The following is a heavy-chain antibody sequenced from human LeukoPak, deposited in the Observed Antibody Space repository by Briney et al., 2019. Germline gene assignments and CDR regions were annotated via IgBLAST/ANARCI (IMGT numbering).Heavy chain of an antibody. V-gene: IGHV4-34*01. J-gene: IGHJ6*03. D-gene: IGHD1-26*01. CDR1: GGSFSGYY. CDR2: INHSGST. Sequence: PSETLSPTCAVYGGSFSGYYWSWLRQPPGKGLEWIGEINHSGSTNYNPSLKSRVTISVDTSKNQFSLKLSSVTAADTAVYYCAIKVDPSYYYYYYMDVWGKGTTVTVSS. CDR3: AIKVDPSYYYYYYMDV.